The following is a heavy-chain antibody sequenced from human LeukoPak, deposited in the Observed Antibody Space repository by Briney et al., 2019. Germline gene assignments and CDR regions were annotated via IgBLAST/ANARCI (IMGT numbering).Heavy chain of an antibody. V-gene: IGHV5-10-1*01. CDR1: GYSFTSYW. CDR3: ASKYCSGGSCSIPGWFDP. D-gene: IGHD2-15*01. Sequence: GESLKISCKGSGYSFTSYWIGWVRQMPGKGLEWMGRIDPSDSYTNYSPSFQGHVTISADKSISTAYLQWSSLKASDTAMYYCASKYCSGGSCSIPGWFDPWGQGTLVTVSS. CDR2: IDPSDSYT. J-gene: IGHJ5*02.